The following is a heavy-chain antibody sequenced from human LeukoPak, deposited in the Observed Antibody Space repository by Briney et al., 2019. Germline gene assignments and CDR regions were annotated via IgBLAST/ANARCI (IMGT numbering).Heavy chain of an antibody. CDR1: GFTFSSYA. Sequence: PGGSLRLSCAASGFTFSSYAMSWVRQAPGKGLEWVSAISGSGGSTYYADSVKGRFTISRDNAKNSLYLQMNSLRAEDTAMYYCARNRGDPSYFDYWGQGILVTVSS. CDR3: ARNRGDPSYFDY. J-gene: IGHJ4*02. CDR2: ISGSGGST. V-gene: IGHV3-23*01. D-gene: IGHD4-17*01.